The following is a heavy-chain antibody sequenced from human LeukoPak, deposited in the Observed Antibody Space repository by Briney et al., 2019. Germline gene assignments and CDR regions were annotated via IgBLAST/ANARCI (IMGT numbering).Heavy chain of an antibody. CDR1: GASISGYY. CDR3: ARMNGDYGFRNYFYYGLDV. J-gene: IGHJ6*02. V-gene: IGHV4-59*08. D-gene: IGHD4-17*01. CDR2: MYYSGST. Sequence: SETLSLTCTVSGASISGYYWNWIRQPPGKGLEWIGYMYYSGSTNYNPSLKSRVTMSGDTSKNGLSLKLSSVTAADTAVYYCARMNGDYGFRNYFYYGLDVWGQGTTVTVSS.